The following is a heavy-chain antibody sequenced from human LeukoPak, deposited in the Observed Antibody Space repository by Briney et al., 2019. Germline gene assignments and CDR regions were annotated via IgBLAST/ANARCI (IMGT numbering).Heavy chain of an antibody. CDR1: GFIFSTYA. D-gene: IGHD4-23*01. CDR3: AKVTGNDKGSLPAFYYYYYMDV. V-gene: IGHV3-30*18. Sequence: GRSLRLSCAASGFIFSTYAIHWVRQAPGKGLEWVAVISYDGSDKYYAESVKGRFTISRDNSKNTLYLQMNSLRAEDTAVYYCAKVTGNDKGSLPAFYYYYYMDVWGKGTTVTVSS. CDR2: ISYDGSDK. J-gene: IGHJ6*03.